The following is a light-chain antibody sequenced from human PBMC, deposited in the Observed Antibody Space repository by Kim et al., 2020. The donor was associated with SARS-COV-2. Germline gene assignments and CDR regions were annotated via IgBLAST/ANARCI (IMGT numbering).Light chain of an antibody. CDR1: KLEDKY. CDR2: QDS. CDR3: QACDSSTAYV. V-gene: IGLV3-1*01. Sequence: VSPGQTASITCSGDKLEDKYACWYQQKPGQSPVLVIYQDSKRPSGIPERFSGSNSGNTATLTISGTQAMDEADYYCQACDSSTAYVFGTGTKVTVL. J-gene: IGLJ1*01.